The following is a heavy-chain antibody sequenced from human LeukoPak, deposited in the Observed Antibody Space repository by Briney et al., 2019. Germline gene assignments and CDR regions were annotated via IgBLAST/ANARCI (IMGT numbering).Heavy chain of an antibody. D-gene: IGHD6-19*01. V-gene: IGHV4-59*01. Sequence: PSETLSLTCTVSGDSISNDYWSWVRQSPREELECSGYMFNLGSTIYNTSLKTRVTISTDTSKNQSSLRLTSVTAADTAVYYCARAEKAVTGTLDSWGQGTLITVSS. CDR3: ARAEKAVTGTLDS. CDR2: MFNLGST. J-gene: IGHJ4*02. CDR1: GDSISNDY.